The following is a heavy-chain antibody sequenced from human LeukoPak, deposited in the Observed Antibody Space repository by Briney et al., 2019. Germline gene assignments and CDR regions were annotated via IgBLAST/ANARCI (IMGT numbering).Heavy chain of an antibody. CDR2: ISYDGSNK. V-gene: IGHV3-30*04. D-gene: IGHD3-9*01. Sequence: PGRSLRLSCAASGFTFSSYAMHWVRQAPGKGLEWVAVISYDGSNKYYADSVKGRFTISRDNSKNTLYLQMNSLRAEDTAVYYCARDRVHYDILTGYYHWSQGTLVTVSS. CDR3: ARDRVHYDILTGYYH. J-gene: IGHJ4*02. CDR1: GFTFSSYA.